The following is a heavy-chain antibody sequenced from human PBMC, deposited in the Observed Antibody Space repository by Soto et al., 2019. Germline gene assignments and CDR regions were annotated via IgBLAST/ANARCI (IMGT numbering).Heavy chain of an antibody. V-gene: IGHV4-39*01. CDR2: IYYSGST. Sequence: QLQLQESGPGLVKPSETLSLTCSVSGGSISGSSYYWGWIRQPPGKGLEWIGSIYYSGSTYYNPSRKSQVTISVDSSKNQFSLKLSSVTAADTAVYYCAKTVDIGYDYSTRYYFDYWGQGTLVTVSS. D-gene: IGHD4-4*01. CDR3: AKTVDIGYDYSTRYYFDY. CDR1: GGSISGSSYY. J-gene: IGHJ4*02.